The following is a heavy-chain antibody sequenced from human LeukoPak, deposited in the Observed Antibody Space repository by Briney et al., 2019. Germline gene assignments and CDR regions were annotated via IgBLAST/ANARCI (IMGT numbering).Heavy chain of an antibody. CDR1: GDSVSAYF. CDR3: ARGSSSNYGYFQH. D-gene: IGHD3-10*01. Sequence: SEPLSLTCTVSGDSVSAYFWTWVRQPPGKWLECIGYIYCSGSTNYNPSLKSRVTISVDTSKNQFSLSLSSVTAADTAMYYCARGSSSNYGYFQHWGQGTLVTVSS. CDR2: IYCSGST. J-gene: IGHJ1*01. V-gene: IGHV4-59*02.